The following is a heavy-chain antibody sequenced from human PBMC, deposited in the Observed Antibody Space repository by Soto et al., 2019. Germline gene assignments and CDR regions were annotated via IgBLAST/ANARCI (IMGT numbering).Heavy chain of an antibody. V-gene: IGHV1-46*01. CDR3: ARDYLSSKLSLSYFDF. CDR1: GYSFISHY. D-gene: IGHD2-2*01. CDR2: INPSGGSA. J-gene: IGHJ4*02. Sequence: GASVKVCCKASGYSFISHYIHWVRQAPGQGLEWMGFINPSGGSATLAQKFQGRVTMTRDTSTSTVYMELTILRSEDAAVYYCARDYLSSKLSLSYFDFWGQGTQVTVSS.